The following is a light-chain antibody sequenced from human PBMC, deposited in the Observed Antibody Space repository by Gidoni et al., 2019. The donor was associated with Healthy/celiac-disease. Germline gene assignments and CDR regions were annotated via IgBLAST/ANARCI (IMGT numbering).Light chain of an antibody. Sequence: EIVLTQSPATLPLSPGERATPSCRASQSVSSYLAWYQQKPGQAPRLLIYDASNRAAGIPARFSGSGSGTYFTLTISSLVPDDFAVYYCQQRSNWPPVITFGQGTRLEIK. CDR3: QQRSNWPPVIT. CDR2: DAS. V-gene: IGKV3-11*01. CDR1: QSVSSY. J-gene: IGKJ5*01.